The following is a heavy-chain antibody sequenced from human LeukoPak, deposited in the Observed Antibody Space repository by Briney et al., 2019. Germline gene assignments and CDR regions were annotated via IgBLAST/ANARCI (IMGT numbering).Heavy chain of an antibody. CDR3: VSAVRGSSFAI. D-gene: IGHD3-10*02. CDR2: INSDGSST. V-gene: IGHV3-74*01. J-gene: IGHJ3*02. CDR1: GFTFSSYW. Sequence: GSLRLSCAASGFTFSSYWMHWVRQAPGKGLVWVSRINSDGSSTSYADSVKGRFTISRDNAKNSLYLQMNSLRAEDTAVYYCVSAVRGSSFAICGQGTKVTVSS.